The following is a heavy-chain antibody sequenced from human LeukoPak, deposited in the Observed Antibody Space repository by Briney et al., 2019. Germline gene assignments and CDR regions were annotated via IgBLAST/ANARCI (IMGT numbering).Heavy chain of an antibody. D-gene: IGHD6-13*01. CDR2: IYYSGST. CDR3: ARLGSSWYNWFDP. CDR1: GGSISSYY. Sequence: PSETLSLTCTVSGGSISSYYWSWIRQPPGKGLEWIGYIYYSGSTNYNPSLKSRVTISVDTSKNQFSLKLSSVTAADTAVYYCARLGSSWYNWFDPWGQGTLVTVSS. J-gene: IGHJ5*02. V-gene: IGHV4-59*01.